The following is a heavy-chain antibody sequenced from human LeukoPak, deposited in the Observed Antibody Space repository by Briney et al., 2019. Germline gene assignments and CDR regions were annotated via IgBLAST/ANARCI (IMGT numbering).Heavy chain of an antibody. CDR1: GYTFTSYY. CDR2: INPSGGST. D-gene: IGHD3-22*01. Sequence: GASVTVSCKASGYTFTSYYMHWVRQAPGQGLEWMGLINPSGGSTIYAQKFEGRVTMTRDRSTRTVYMEVGRRRSEDTAVYYCARVKSYYYDTSDKHAFDIWGQGTMVTVSS. CDR3: ARVKSYYYDTSDKHAFDI. V-gene: IGHV1-46*01. J-gene: IGHJ3*02.